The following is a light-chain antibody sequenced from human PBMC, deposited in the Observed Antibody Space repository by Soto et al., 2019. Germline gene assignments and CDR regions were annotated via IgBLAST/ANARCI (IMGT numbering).Light chain of an antibody. J-gene: IGLJ1*01. CDR1: SSDVGGYNY. CDR2: EVS. V-gene: IGLV2-14*01. CDR3: SSYKSSSTQYV. Sequence: QSALTQPASVSGSPGQSITISCTGPSSDVGGYNYVSWYQQHPGKAPKLIIYEVSNRPSGVSNRFSDSKSGNTATLTISGIPAEDEADYYCSSYKSSSTQYVFGTGTKLTVL.